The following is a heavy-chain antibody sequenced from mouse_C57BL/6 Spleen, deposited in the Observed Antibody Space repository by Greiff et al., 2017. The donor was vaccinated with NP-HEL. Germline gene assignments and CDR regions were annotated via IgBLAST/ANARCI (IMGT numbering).Heavy chain of an antibody. CDR3: ARRSLSSSGAMDY. J-gene: IGHJ4*01. CDR2: IYPGDGDT. V-gene: IGHV1-80*01. Sequence: VQLQESGAELVKPGASVKISCKASGYAFSSYWMNWVKQRPGKGLEWIGQIYPGDGDTNYNGKFKGKATLTADKSSSTAYMQLSSLTSEDSAVYFCARRSLSSSGAMDYWGQGTSVTVSS. D-gene: IGHD1-1*01. CDR1: GYAFSSYW.